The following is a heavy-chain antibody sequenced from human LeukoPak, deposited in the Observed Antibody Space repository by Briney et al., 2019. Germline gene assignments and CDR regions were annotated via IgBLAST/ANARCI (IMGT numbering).Heavy chain of an antibody. CDR2: IYHSGST. Sequence: ASETLSLTCTVSGYSISSGYYWGWIRQPPGKGLEWIGIIYHSGSTYYNPSLKSRVTISVDTSKNQFSLKLSSVTAPDTAVYYCARETPLRYFDWLPHNYFDYWGQGTLVTVSS. CDR1: GYSISSGYY. D-gene: IGHD3-9*01. J-gene: IGHJ4*02. V-gene: IGHV4-38-2*02. CDR3: ARETPLRYFDWLPHNYFDY.